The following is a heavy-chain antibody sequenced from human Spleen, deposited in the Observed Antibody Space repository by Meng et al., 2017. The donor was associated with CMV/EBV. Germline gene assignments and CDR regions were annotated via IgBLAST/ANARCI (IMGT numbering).Heavy chain of an antibody. D-gene: IGHD3-10*01. CDR2: IYYSGST. J-gene: IGHJ4*02. Sequence: QVQLQEPGPGLVKPSQTLSLTCTVSGGSISSGDYYWRWIRQPPGKGLEWIGSIYYSGSTYYNPSLKSRVTISVDTSKNQFSLKLSSVTAADTAVYYCARDLYGSGSYYVFDYWGQGTLVTVSS. CDR3: ARDLYGSGSYYVFDY. CDR1: GGSISSGDYY. V-gene: IGHV4-39*07.